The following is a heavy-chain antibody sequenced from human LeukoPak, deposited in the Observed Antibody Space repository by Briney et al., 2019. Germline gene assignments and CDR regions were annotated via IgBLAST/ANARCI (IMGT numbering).Heavy chain of an antibody. Sequence: SETLSLTCTVSGGSISSGDYYWSWIRQPPGKGLEWIGYIYYSGSTYYNPSLKSRVTISVDTSKNLFSLKLSSVTAADTAVYYCARVLCSGGSCYFDYWGQGTLVTVSS. J-gene: IGHJ4*02. CDR2: IYYSGST. V-gene: IGHV4-30-4*08. CDR1: GGSISSGDYY. CDR3: ARVLCSGGSCYFDY. D-gene: IGHD2-15*01.